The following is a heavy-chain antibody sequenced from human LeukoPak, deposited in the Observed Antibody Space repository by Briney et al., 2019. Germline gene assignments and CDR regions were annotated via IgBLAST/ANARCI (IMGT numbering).Heavy chain of an antibody. CDR3: ARDKYYYDSSGYYGVYYYYGMDV. D-gene: IGHD3-22*01. V-gene: IGHV3-7*01. CDR2: IKQDGSEK. J-gene: IGHJ6*02. CDR1: GFTFSSYS. Sequence: GGSLRLSCAASGFTFSSYSMNWVRQAPGKGLEWVANIKQDGSEKYYVDSVKGRFTISRDNAKNSLYLQMNSLRAKDTAVYYCARDKYYYDSSGYYGVYYYYGMDVWGQGTTVTVSS.